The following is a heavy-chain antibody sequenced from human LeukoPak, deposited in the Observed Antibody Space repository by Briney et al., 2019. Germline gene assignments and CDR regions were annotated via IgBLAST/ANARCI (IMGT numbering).Heavy chain of an antibody. J-gene: IGHJ6*02. CDR3: ARDPVPGLSIAAAATFYYVMDV. CDR2: IYTSGST. Sequence: SETLSLTCTDPGGSISSYYWSWMRQPAGKGVEWIGRIYTSGSTNYNPSLKSRVTMSVNTSKNQFSLKLSSVTAADTAVYYCARDPVPGLSIAAAATFYYVMDVWGQGTTVTVSS. CDR1: GGSISSYY. V-gene: IGHV4-4*07. D-gene: IGHD6-13*01.